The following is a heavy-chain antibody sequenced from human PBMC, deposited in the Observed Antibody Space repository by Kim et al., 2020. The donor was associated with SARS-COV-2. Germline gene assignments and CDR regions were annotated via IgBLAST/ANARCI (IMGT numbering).Heavy chain of an antibody. D-gene: IGHD3-9*01. J-gene: IGHJ6*02. CDR2: INHSGGT. Sequence: SETLSLTCAVYGGSFSAYYWTWIRQPPGKGLEWIGEINHSGGTNYNPSLTSRVIISIDTSKNQFSLRLSSVTAADTAVYYCARDWQYYGMDVWGQGTTVTVSS. V-gene: IGHV4-34*01. CDR3: ARDWQYYGMDV. CDR1: GGSFSAYY.